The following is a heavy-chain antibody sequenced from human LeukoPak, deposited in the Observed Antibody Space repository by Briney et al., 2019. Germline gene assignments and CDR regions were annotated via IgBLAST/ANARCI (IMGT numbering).Heavy chain of an antibody. D-gene: IGHD2-15*01. CDR1: GGTFSSYA. CDR2: IIPIFGTA. V-gene: IGHV1-69*13. Sequence: ASVKVSCKASGGTFSSYAISWVRQAPGQGLEWMGGIIPIFGTANYAQKFQGRVTITADESTSTAYMELSSLRSEYTAVYYCARVGVVASTSRFYYYYGMDVWGQGTTVTVSS. J-gene: IGHJ6*02. CDR3: ARVGVVASTSRFYYYYGMDV.